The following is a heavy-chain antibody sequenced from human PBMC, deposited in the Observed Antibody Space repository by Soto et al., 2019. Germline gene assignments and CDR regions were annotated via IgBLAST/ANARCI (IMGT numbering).Heavy chain of an antibody. CDR3: ASSSPKLELPQAHYYYGMDV. CDR2: ISYDGSNK. Sequence: QVQLVESGGGVVQPGRSLRLSCAASGFTFSSYAMHWVRQAPGKGLEWVAVISYDGSNKYYADSVKGRFTISRDNSKNTLYLQMNSLRAEDTAVYYCASSSPKLELPQAHYYYGMDVWGQGTTVTVSS. J-gene: IGHJ6*02. CDR1: GFTFSSYA. D-gene: IGHD1-7*01. V-gene: IGHV3-30-3*01.